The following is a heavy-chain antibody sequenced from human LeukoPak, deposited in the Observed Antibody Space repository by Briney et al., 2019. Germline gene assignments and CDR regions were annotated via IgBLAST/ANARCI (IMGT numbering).Heavy chain of an antibody. D-gene: IGHD4-17*01. Sequence: PGGSLRLSCAASGFTFSSYAMSWVRQAPGMGQEWVSSIGSSGDITYYADSVKGRFTISRDNSKNTLYLQMNSLRAEDTAVYYCAKDIDNGDYVVYWGQGTLVTVSS. CDR3: AKDIDNGDYVVY. CDR1: GFTFSSYA. CDR2: IGSSGDIT. J-gene: IGHJ4*02. V-gene: IGHV3-23*01.